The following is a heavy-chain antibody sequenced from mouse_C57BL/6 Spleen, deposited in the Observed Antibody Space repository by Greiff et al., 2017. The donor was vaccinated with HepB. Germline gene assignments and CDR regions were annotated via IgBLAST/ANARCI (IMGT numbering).Heavy chain of an antibody. CDR3: AGGETAPFDY. Sequence: QVQLQQSGAELVRPGTSVKVSCKASGYAFTNYLIEWVKQRPGQGLEWIGVINPGSGGTNYNEKFKGKATLTADKSSSTAYMQLSSLTSEDSAVYFFAGGETAPFDYWGQGTTLTVSS. D-gene: IGHD3-2*01. CDR1: GYAFTNYL. V-gene: IGHV1-54*01. CDR2: INPGSGGT. J-gene: IGHJ2*01.